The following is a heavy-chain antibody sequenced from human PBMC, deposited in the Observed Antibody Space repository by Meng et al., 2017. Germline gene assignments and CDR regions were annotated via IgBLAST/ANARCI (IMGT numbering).Heavy chain of an antibody. CDR2: IIPIFGTA. D-gene: IGHD3-10*01. V-gene: IGHV1-69*05. Sequence: SVKVSCKASGGTFSSYAISWVRQAPGQGLEWMGGIIPIFGTANYAQKFQGRVTITTDESTSTAYMELSSLRSEDTAVYYCARGMARGVIGWFDPWGQGTLVTVSS. CDR3: ARGMARGVIGWFDP. J-gene: IGHJ5*02. CDR1: GGTFSSYA.